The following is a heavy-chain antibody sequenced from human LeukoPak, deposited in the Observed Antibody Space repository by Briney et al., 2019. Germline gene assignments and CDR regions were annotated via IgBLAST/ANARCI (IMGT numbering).Heavy chain of an antibody. J-gene: IGHJ6*02. CDR2: IWYDGSNK. Sequence: GGSLRLSCAASGFTFSSYGVHWVRQAPGKGLEWVAVIWYDGSNKYYADSVKGRFTISRDNPKNTLYLQMNSLRAEDTAVYYCARDGYYDFWSGYQEPYYYYGMDVWGQGTTVTVSS. CDR3: ARDGYYDFWSGYQEPYYYYGMDV. V-gene: IGHV3-33*01. D-gene: IGHD3-3*01. CDR1: GFTFSSYG.